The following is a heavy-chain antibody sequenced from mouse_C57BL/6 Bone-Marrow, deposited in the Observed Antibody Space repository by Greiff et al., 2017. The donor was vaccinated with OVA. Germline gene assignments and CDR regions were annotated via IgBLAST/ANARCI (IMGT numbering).Heavy chain of an antibody. D-gene: IGHD2-5*01. CDR1: GFSLTSYG. Sequence: QVQLKQSGPGLVQPSQSLSITCTVSGFSLTSYGVHWVRQSPGKGLEWLGVIWSGGSTDYNAAFISRLSISKDNSKSQVFFKMNSLQADDTAIYYCARRDLSYSNTWFAYWGQGTLVTVSA. V-gene: IGHV2-2*01. CDR2: IWSGGST. J-gene: IGHJ3*01. CDR3: ARRDLSYSNTWFAY.